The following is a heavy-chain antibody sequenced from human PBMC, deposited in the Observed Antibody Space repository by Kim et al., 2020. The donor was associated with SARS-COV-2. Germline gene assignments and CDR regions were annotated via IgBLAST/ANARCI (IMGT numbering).Heavy chain of an antibody. V-gene: IGHV3-21*01. CDR3: ARKSGITMSSPHDY. CDR2: ISSSSSYI. J-gene: IGHJ4*02. D-gene: IGHD3-10*02. Sequence: GGSLRLSCAASGFTFSSYSMNWVRQAPGKGLEWVSSISSSSSYIYYADSVKGRFTISRDNAKNSLYLQMNSLRAEDTAVYYCARKSGITMSSPHDYWGQGTLVTVSS. CDR1: GFTFSSYS.